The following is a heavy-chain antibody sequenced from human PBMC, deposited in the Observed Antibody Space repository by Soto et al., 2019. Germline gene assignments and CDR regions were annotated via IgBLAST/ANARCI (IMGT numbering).Heavy chain of an antibody. Sequence: VGSLRLSCAASGFTFTSYAMTWVRQAPGKGLEWVSSISGSGGRTHYADSVKGRFTISRDNSKNTMYLQMSSLRVEDTAVYYCAKGVGLESSEQNDYWGQGTLVTVSS. CDR3: AKGVGLESSEQNDY. J-gene: IGHJ4*02. V-gene: IGHV3-23*01. D-gene: IGHD1-1*01. CDR2: ISGSGGRT. CDR1: GFTFTSYA.